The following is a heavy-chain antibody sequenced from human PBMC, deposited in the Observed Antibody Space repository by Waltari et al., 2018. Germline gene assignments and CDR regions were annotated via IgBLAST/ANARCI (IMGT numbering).Heavy chain of an antibody. CDR1: GDSMSGTDW. CDR2: VKRSGRT. D-gene: IGHD2-15*01. J-gene: IGHJ4*02. CDR3: ARDRGRGIYLDS. Sequence: QLQLQESGPGLVKPSGTLSLTCAVSGDSMSGTDWRSWVRQSPGKGLEGIGQVKRSGRTNYNPSFASRVTVSIDTSTNQCSLKVTSATAAYTAVYFCARDRGRGIYLDSWGQGTLVTVSP. V-gene: IGHV4-4*02.